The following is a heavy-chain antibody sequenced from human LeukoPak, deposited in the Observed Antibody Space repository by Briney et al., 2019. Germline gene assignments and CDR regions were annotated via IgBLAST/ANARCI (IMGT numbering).Heavy chain of an antibody. D-gene: IGHD1-20*01. CDR1: GGSFSGYY. J-gene: IGHJ5*02. CDR3: ARGRGITGTGWFDP. V-gene: IGHV4-34*01. Sequence: SETLSLTCAVHGGSFSGYYWSWIRQPPGKGLEWIGEINHSGSTNYNPSLKSRVTISVDTSKNQFSLKLSSVTAADTAVYYCARGRGITGTGWFDPWGQGTLVTVSS. CDR2: INHSGST.